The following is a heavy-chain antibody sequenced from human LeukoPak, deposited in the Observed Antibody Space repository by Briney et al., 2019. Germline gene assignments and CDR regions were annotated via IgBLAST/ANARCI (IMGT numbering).Heavy chain of an antibody. Sequence: SETLSLTCTVSGGSISSFHWSWIRQPPGKGLEWIGYIYNSGSTNYNPSLKSRVTISVDTSENQFSLHLNSVTAADTAVYYCASHTTTNKRSAFAIWGQGTMVTVSS. J-gene: IGHJ3*02. V-gene: IGHV4-59*01. CDR2: IYNSGST. CDR1: GGSISSFH. D-gene: IGHD2/OR15-2a*01. CDR3: ASHTTTNKRSAFAI.